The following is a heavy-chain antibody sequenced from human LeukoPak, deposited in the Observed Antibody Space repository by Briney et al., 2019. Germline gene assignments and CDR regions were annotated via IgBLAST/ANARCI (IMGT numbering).Heavy chain of an antibody. CDR2: INHSGST. J-gene: IGHJ4*02. Sequence: SETLSLTCAVYRGSFSGYYWSWIRQSPGKGLEWIGEINHSGSTNYNPSLKSRVTISVDTSKNQFSLKLNSVTAADTAVYYCTRGLSRTPPGGYWGQGTLVTVSS. V-gene: IGHV4-34*01. CDR3: TRGLSRTPPGGY. D-gene: IGHD2-2*01. CDR1: RGSFSGYY.